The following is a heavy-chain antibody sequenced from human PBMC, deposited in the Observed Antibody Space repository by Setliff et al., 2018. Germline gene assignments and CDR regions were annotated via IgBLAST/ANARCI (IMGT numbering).Heavy chain of an antibody. CDR1: GYTFTSYG. CDR3: ARVTLSYCSGGSCYGWFDP. V-gene: IGHV1-18*01. CDR2: VSAYNGNT. J-gene: IGHJ5*02. Sequence: ASVKVSCKASGYTFTSYGISWVRQAPGQGLEWMGWVSAYNGNTNYAQKLQGRVTMTTDTSTSTAYMELRSLRSDDTAVYYCARVTLSYCSGGSCYGWFDPWGQGTQVTVSS. D-gene: IGHD2-15*01.